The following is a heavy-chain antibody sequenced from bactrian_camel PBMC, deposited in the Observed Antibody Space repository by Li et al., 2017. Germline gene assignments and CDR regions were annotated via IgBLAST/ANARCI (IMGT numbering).Heavy chain of an antibody. Sequence: HVQLVESGGGLVQPGGSLRLSCVASGFTFSSRSMAWVRQAPGKEREGVAYLAINGGTDYTYAVAGRFTISKDNAKNTLYLQMNSLKPEDTAMYYCAAGTRCTWEPRWYNYWGQGTQVTVS. V-gene: IGHV3S9*01. J-gene: IGHJ4*01. CDR3: AAGTRCTWEPRWYNY. CDR1: GFTFSSRS. D-gene: IGHD1*01. CDR2: LAINGGT.